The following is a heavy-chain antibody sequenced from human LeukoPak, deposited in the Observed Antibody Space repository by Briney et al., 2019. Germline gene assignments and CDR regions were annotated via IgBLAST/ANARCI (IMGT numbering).Heavy chain of an antibody. CDR3: ARDDTVTTRVGFID. J-gene: IGHJ4*02. Sequence: PGGSLRLSCAASGFTFSTYEMNWVRQAPGKGLEWVSYISSSGPTIYYANSVKGRFTISRDNTKNSLYLQMNSLRAEDTAVYYCARDDTVTTRVGFIDWGQGTLVTVSS. D-gene: IGHD4-17*01. CDR1: GFTFSTYE. CDR2: ISSSGPTI. V-gene: IGHV3-48*03.